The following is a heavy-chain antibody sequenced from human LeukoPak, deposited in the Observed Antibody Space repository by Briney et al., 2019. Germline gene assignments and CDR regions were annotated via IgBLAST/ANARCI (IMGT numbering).Heavy chain of an antibody. D-gene: IGHD2-21*02. CDR1: GLNFNTYD. Sequence: GGSLRLSCVGSGLNFNTYDLSWVRQAPGKGLEWVALFGTRHTHIFYADSVEGRFAISRDNSKNTVYLQMNSLRVEDAAVYYCAARLPLYGMDVWGQGTTVTVSS. CDR3: AARLPLYGMDV. J-gene: IGHJ6*02. V-gene: IGHV3-23*01. CDR2: FGTRHTHI.